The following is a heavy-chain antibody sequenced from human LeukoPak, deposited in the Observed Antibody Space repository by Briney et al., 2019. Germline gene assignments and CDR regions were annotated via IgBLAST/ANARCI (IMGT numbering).Heavy chain of an antibody. Sequence: GGSLRLSCAASGFTFSDYYMSWIRQAPGKGLEWVSYISSSSSYTNYADSVKGRFTISRDNAKNSLYLQMNSLRAEDTAVYYCARDARGYSYGYADYYYGMDVWGQGPTVTVSS. J-gene: IGHJ6*02. D-gene: IGHD5-18*01. CDR3: ARDARGYSYGYADYYYGMDV. CDR2: ISSSSSYT. CDR1: GFTFSDYY. V-gene: IGHV3-11*06.